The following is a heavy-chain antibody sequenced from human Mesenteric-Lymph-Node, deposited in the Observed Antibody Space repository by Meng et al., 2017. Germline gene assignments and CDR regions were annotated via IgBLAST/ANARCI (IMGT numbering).Heavy chain of an antibody. CDR3: ARDGFRYYDNGDYYPLDY. V-gene: IGHV3-48*03. D-gene: IGHD3-22*01. CDR2: ISSSGSTI. J-gene: IGHJ4*02. CDR1: GFTFSSYE. Sequence: GESLKISCAASGFTFSSYEMNWVRQAPGKGLEWVSYISSSGSTIYYADSVKGRFTISRDNTKNSLYLQMNSLRAEDTAVYYCARDGFRYYDNGDYYPLDYWGQGTMVTVSS.